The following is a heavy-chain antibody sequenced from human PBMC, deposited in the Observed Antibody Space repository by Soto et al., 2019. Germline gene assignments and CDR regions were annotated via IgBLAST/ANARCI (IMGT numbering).Heavy chain of an antibody. Sequence: QVQLVESGGGVVQPGRSLRLSCAASGFTFSSYAMHWVRQAPGKGLEWVAVISYDGNNKYYADSVKGRFTISRDNSKNTLYLQMNSLRAEDTAVYYCARGPDDIVLMVYAPSFDYWGQGTLVTVSS. CDR3: ARGPDDIVLMVYAPSFDY. CDR2: ISYDGNNK. V-gene: IGHV3-30-3*01. J-gene: IGHJ4*02. CDR1: GFTFSSYA. D-gene: IGHD2-8*01.